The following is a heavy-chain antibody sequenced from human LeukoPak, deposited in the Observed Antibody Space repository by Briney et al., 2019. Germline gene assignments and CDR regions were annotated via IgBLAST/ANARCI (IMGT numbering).Heavy chain of an antibody. D-gene: IGHD6-13*01. J-gene: IGHJ4*02. CDR1: GGTFSSYA. CDR3: ARDLEWYSSSPKPFDY. CDR2: IIPIFGTA. V-gene: IGHV1-69*13. Sequence: SVKVSCKASGGTFSSYAISWVRQAPGQGLEWMGGIIPIFGTANYAQKFQGRVTITADESTSTAYMELSSLRSEDTAVYYCARDLEWYSSSPKPFDYWGQGTLVTVSS.